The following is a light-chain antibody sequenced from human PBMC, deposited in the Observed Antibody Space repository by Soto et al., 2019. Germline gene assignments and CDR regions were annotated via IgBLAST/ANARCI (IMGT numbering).Light chain of an antibody. CDR3: QSYDSSLSGWV. V-gene: IGLV1-40*01. CDR1: SSKIGAGYD. J-gene: IGLJ3*02. CDR2: GNS. Sequence: QSVLTQPPSVSGAPGQRVTISCTWSSSKIGAGYDVHWYQQLPGTAPKLLIYGNSNRPSGVPERFSGSKTGTSASLAITGLQAEDEADYYCQSYDSSLSGWVFGGGTKVTVL.